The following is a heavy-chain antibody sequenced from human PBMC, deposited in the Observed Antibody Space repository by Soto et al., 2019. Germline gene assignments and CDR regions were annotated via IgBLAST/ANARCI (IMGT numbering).Heavy chain of an antibody. D-gene: IGHD7-27*01. V-gene: IGHV1-18*01. CDR2: ISTYNGNT. Sequence: QGKLVQSGAEVKKPGASVKVSCKASGYTFTSYGFSWVRQAPGQGLEWMGWISTYNGNTEYAQKLQGRVTMTTDTSTTTAYMELRSLRSDDTAVYFCARDRLLTDYWGQGTLVTVSS. CDR1: GYTFTSYG. CDR3: ARDRLLTDY. J-gene: IGHJ4*02.